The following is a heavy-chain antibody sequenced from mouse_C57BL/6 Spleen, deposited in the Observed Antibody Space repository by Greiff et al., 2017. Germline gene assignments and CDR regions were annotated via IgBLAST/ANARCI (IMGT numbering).Heavy chain of an antibody. CDR2: IYPSDSET. J-gene: IGHJ4*01. CDR1: GYTFTSYW. V-gene: IGHV1-61*01. Sequence: QVQLQQPGAELVRPGSSVKLSCKASGYTFTSYWMDWVKQRPGQGLEWIGNIYPSDSETHYNQQFKDKATLTVDKSSSTAYMQLSSLTSEDSAVYYCARTGSYYAMDDWGQGTSVTVSS. D-gene: IGHD4-1*01. CDR3: ARTGSYYAMDD.